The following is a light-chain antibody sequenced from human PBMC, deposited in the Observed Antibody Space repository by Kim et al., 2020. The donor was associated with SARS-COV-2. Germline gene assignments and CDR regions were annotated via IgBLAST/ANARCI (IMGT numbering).Light chain of an antibody. CDR1: ISSSGAGYD. V-gene: IGLV1-40*01. J-gene: IGLJ1*01. CDR2: GNS. CDR3: QSYDNSLSGYV. Sequence: RVTISCTGGISSSGAGYDVRWYQQLPATAPKLLIYGNSNRPSGVPDRFSGSKSDTSASLAITGLQAEDEADYYCQSYDNSLSGYVFGSGTKVTVL.